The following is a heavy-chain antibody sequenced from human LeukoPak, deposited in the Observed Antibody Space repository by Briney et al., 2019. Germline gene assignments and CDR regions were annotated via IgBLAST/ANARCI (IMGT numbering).Heavy chain of an antibody. Sequence: GALRPSFAASGFTFSSYSMNWVRPAPGKGLGWVSSINSSSYIYYASAVNGRFTISIDNAKNSLYLQMNSLRAEDTAVYYCARPSYGDYGQDYYYYGMDVWGQGTTVTVSS. CDR1: GFTFSSYS. J-gene: IGHJ6*02. V-gene: IGHV3-21*01. D-gene: IGHD4-17*01. CDR2: INSSSYI. CDR3: ARPSYGDYGQDYYYYGMDV.